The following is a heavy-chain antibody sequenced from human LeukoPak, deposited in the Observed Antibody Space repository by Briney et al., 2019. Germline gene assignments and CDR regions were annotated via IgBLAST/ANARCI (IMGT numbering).Heavy chain of an antibody. CDR1: GYTFTSYY. J-gene: IGHJ6*03. D-gene: IGHD6-19*01. CDR3: ARVVAVAGHYYYYYMDV. V-gene: IGHV1-46*01. Sequence: ASVKVSCKASGYTFTSYYMHWVRQAPGQGLEWMGIINPSGGSTSYAQKFQDRVTMTRDTSTSTVYMELSSLRSEDTAVYYCARVVAVAGHYYYYYMDVWGKGTTVTVSS. CDR2: INPSGGST.